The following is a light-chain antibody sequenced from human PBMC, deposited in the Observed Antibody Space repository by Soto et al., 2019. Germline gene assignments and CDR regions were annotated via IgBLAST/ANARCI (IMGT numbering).Light chain of an antibody. J-gene: IGKJ5*01. CDR3: QQYGKKPLT. V-gene: IGKV3D-20*01. CDR1: ESVASGF. CDR2: DAS. Sequence: DIDLTQSPATLSLSPGERATLSCGASESVASGFLAWYQQKPGLAPRLLIFDASSRAPGIPDRFSGSGSATDFTLTISRLEPEDFAVYFCQQYGKKPLTFGQGNDWRL.